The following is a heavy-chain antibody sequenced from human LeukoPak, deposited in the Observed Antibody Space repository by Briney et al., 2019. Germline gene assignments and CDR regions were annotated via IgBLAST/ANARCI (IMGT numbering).Heavy chain of an antibody. CDR3: ARDRGYYDSSGYYYGWFDP. CDR2: ISGSGGST. Sequence: GGSLRLSCAASGFTFSSYGMRWVRQAPGKGLEWVSGISGSGGSTYYADSVKGRFTISRDNSKNTLYLQMNSLRAEDTAVYYCARDRGYYDSSGYYYGWFDPWGQGTLVTVSS. D-gene: IGHD3-22*01. CDR1: GFTFSSYG. V-gene: IGHV3-23*01. J-gene: IGHJ5*02.